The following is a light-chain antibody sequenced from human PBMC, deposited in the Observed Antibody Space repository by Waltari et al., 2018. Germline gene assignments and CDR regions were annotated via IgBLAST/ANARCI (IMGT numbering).Light chain of an antibody. J-gene: IGKJ1*01. V-gene: IGKV4-1*01. CDR3: QKYYTIPPRT. CDR2: WAS. Sequence: DIVMTQSPDSLAVSLGERVTINCKSSQSVLYTSNNKNYLAWYQQKPGQPPKLLIYWASTRKSGVPDRFSGSGSGTDLTLAISSLQAEEVAVYYCQKYYTIPPRTFGQGTKVEIK. CDR1: QSVLYTSNNKNY.